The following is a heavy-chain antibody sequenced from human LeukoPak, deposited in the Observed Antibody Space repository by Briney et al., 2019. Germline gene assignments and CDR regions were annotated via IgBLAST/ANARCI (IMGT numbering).Heavy chain of an antibody. V-gene: IGHV1-69*04. D-gene: IGHD2-21*02. J-gene: IGHJ2*01. CDR3: ATEAIVVVTARDYWYFDL. CDR1: GGTFSSYA. Sequence: GSSVKVSCKASGGTFSSYAISWVRQAPGQGLEWMGRIIPILGIPNYAQKFQGRVTITADKSTTTAYMELSSLRSEDTVVYYCATEAIVVVTARDYWYFDLWGRGTLVTVSS. CDR2: IIPILGIP.